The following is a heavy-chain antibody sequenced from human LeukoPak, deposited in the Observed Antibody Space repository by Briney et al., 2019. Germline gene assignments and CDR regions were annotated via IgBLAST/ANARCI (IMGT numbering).Heavy chain of an antibody. CDR3: ASNARPLNKYDYLGY. J-gene: IGHJ4*02. CDR2: ISYDGSNH. Sequence: PGGSLRLSCAASGFSFSNYAMHWVRQAPGKGLEWVAVISYDGSNHYYADSAKGRFTISRDNSKNTLYLQMNSLRAEDTAVYSCASNARPLNKYDYLGYWGQGTLVTVSS. V-gene: IGHV3-30-3*01. CDR1: GFSFSNYA. D-gene: IGHD3-16*01.